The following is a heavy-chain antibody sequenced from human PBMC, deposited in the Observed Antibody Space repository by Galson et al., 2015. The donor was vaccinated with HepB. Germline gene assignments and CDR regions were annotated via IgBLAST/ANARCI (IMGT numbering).Heavy chain of an antibody. CDR1: GFTFSSYS. V-gene: IGHV3-48*01. J-gene: IGHJ5*02. D-gene: IGHD2-15*01. CDR2: ISSSSSTI. CDR3: ARVLIIGEHCSGGSCYWLDDDLRFDP. Sequence: SLRLSCAASGFTFSSYSMNWVRQAPGKGLEWVSYISSSSSTIYYADSVKGRFTISRDNAKNSLYLQMNSLRAEDTAVYYCARVLIIGEHCSGGSCYWLDDDLRFDPWGQGTLVTVSS.